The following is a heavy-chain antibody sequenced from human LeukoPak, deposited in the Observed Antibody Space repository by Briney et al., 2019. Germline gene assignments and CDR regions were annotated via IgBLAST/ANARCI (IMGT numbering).Heavy chain of an antibody. V-gene: IGHV3-53*01. CDR1: GFTVSSNY. J-gene: IGHJ4*02. D-gene: IGHD6-19*01. CDR2: IYSGGST. Sequence: GGSLRLSCAASGFTVSSNYMSWVRQAPGKGLEWVSVIYSGGSTYYADSVKGRFTISRDNSKNTLYLQMNSLRAEDTAVYYCAKRGVAVAGSFDYWGQGTLVTVSS. CDR3: AKRGVAVAGSFDY.